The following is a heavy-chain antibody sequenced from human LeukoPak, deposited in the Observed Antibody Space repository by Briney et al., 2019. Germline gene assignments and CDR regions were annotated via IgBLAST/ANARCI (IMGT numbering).Heavy chain of an antibody. V-gene: IGHV3-23*01. D-gene: IGHD3-22*01. CDR1: GFTFNKYA. CDR2: ITSSGAGT. J-gene: IGHJ3*02. Sequence: PGGSLRLSCSASGFTFNKYAMSWVRQAPGKGLEWVSTITSSGAGTYYADSVKGRFTISRDNSKNTLYLQMNSLRAEDTAVFYCARGPYYYDGSNYYYNSFDIWGQGTMVTVSS. CDR3: ARGPYYYDGSNYYYNSFDI.